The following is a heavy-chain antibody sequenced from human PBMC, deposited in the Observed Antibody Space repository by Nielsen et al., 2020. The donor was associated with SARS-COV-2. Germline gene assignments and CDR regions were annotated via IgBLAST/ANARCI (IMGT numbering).Heavy chain of an antibody. CDR1: GFTFSSYW. V-gene: IGHV3-74*01. J-gene: IGHJ6*02. D-gene: IGHD2/OR15-2a*01. CDR2: INSDGSST. CDR3: ARDPQNIGYGMDV. Sequence: GGSLRLSCAASGFTFSSYWMHWVRQAPGKGLVWVSRINSDGSSTSYADSVKGRLTISRDNAKNTLYLQMNSLRAEDTAVYYCARDPQNIGYGMDVWGQGTTVTVSS.